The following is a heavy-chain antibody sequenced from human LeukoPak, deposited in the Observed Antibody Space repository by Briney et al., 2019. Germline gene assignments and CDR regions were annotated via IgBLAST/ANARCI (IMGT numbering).Heavy chain of an antibody. CDR2: IKQDGSET. CDR1: EFNFSSYG. CDR3: TRDGMEV. Sequence: GSLRLSCAASEFNFSSYGMIWVRQAPGKGLEWVANIKQDGSETYYVDSVKGRFTIPRDNAKNSLYLQMNSLRAEDTAVYFCTRDGMEVWGQGTTVIVSS. V-gene: IGHV3-7*01. J-gene: IGHJ6*02.